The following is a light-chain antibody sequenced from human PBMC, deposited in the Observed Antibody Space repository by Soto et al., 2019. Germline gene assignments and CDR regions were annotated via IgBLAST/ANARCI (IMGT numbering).Light chain of an antibody. J-gene: IGLJ2*01. CDR2: EVS. Sequence: QSVLTQPASVSGSPGQSITISFTGTSSDVGGYDYVSWYQHHPGKAPKLLIFEVSNRPSGVSNRFSGSKSGNTASLTISGLQAEDEADYYCSSHRSDITVVFGGGTKVTVL. V-gene: IGLV2-14*01. CDR3: SSHRSDITVV. CDR1: SSDVGGYDY.